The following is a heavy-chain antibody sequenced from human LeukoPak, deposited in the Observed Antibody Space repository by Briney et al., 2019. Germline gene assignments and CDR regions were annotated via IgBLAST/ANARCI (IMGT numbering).Heavy chain of an antibody. V-gene: IGHV3-30*03. CDR2: ISYDGSDK. CDR3: ARADILTGCDFDY. Sequence: GGSLRLSCAASGFTFSIYGMHWVRQAPGKGLEWVAVISYDGSDKYYADSVKGRFTISRDNSKNTLYLQMNSLRAEDTAVYYCARADILTGCDFDYWGQGTLVTVSS. CDR1: GFTFSIYG. D-gene: IGHD3-9*01. J-gene: IGHJ4*02.